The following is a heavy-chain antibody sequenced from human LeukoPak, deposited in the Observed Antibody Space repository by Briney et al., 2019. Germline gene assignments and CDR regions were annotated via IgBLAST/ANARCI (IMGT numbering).Heavy chain of an antibody. J-gene: IGHJ5*02. CDR2: INQSGVA. Sequence: PSETLSLTCAVYGGSLSGYYCTWIRQPPGKGLEWIGEINQSGVANYNPSLKSRLTISIDMSTNQFSLKLTSVTAADTAVYYCARVGAGAGFWSGFRFDPWGQGTLVTVSS. CDR3: ARVGAGAGFWSGFRFDP. D-gene: IGHD3-3*01. CDR1: GGSLSGYY. V-gene: IGHV4-34*01.